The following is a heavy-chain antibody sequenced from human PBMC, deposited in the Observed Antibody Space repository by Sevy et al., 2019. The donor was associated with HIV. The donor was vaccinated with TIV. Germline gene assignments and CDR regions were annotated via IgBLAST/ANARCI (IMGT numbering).Heavy chain of an antibody. CDR1: GHTLTDLS. CDR3: ASAREYYSDSSGYIDY. J-gene: IGHJ4*02. D-gene: IGHD3-22*01. Sequence: ASVNVSCKVSGHTLTDLSMHWVRQAPGKGLEWMGRFDPEDGETIYAQKFQGRFTMTEDTSTDTAYMELSSLRSEDTAVYYCASAREYYSDSSGYIDYWGQGTLVTVSS. CDR2: FDPEDGET. V-gene: IGHV1-24*01.